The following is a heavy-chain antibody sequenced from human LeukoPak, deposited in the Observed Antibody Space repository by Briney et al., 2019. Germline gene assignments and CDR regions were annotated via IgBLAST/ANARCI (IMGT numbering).Heavy chain of an antibody. D-gene: IGHD6-19*01. CDR2: AGNRVNSYTT. CDR3: ARVGYTSGWYPFDY. CDR1: GFTFSDHY. Sequence: PGGSLRLSCAASGFTFSDHYMDWVRQAPGKGLEWVGRAGNRVNSYTTEYAASVKGRFTISRDDSKKTLYLQMASLRIEDTALYYCARVGYTSGWYPFDYWGQGALVTVSS. V-gene: IGHV3-72*01. J-gene: IGHJ4*02.